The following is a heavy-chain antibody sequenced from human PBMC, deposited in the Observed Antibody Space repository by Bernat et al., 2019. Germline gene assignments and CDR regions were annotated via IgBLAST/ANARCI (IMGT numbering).Heavy chain of an antibody. CDR2: ISGSGSST. V-gene: IGHV3-23*04. CDR3: AKVGGGLVVYTH. J-gene: IGHJ4*02. Sequence: EVQLVESGGGLVQPGGSLRLSCAASGFTFSSYAMSWVRQAPGNGLEWVSSISGSGSSTYYADSVKGRFTISRDNSKNTLYLQMNSLRAEDTAVYYCAKVGGGLVVYTHWGQGTLVTVSS. CDR1: GFTFSSYA. D-gene: IGHD2-8*02.